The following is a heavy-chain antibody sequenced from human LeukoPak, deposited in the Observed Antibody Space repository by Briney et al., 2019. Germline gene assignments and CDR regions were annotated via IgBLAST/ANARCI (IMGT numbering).Heavy chain of an antibody. Sequence: GESLKISCKGSGYIFNRFWIGWVRQMPGKGLEWMGIIYPGDSDTRYSPSFQGQVTISADKSISTAYLQWSSLKASDTAMYYCARNSYSSGWDFDYWGQGTLVTVSS. J-gene: IGHJ4*02. CDR2: IYPGDSDT. D-gene: IGHD6-19*01. CDR1: GYIFNRFW. V-gene: IGHV5-51*01. CDR3: ARNSYSSGWDFDY.